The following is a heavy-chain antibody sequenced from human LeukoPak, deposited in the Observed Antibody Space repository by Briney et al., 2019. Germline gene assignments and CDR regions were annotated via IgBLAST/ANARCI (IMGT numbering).Heavy chain of an antibody. CDR3: ATPRIYDSTGYFAFDI. D-gene: IGHD3-22*01. CDR1: GYIFSDYY. J-gene: IGHJ3*02. CDR2: INPKSGDT. V-gene: IGHV1-2*02. Sequence: GASVKVSCKASGYIFSDYYIHWVRQAPGQGLEWMGWINPKSGDTKYAQKFQDRVTMTRDTSIRTAYMELSKLTSEDTAMVYCATPRIYDSTGYFAFDIWGQGTMVIVSS.